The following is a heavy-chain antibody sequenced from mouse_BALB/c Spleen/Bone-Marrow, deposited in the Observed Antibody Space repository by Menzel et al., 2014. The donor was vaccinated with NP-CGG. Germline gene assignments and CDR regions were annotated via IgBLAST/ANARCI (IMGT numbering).Heavy chain of an antibody. J-gene: IGHJ2*01. D-gene: IGHD2-14*01. CDR3: ARYRLGTYFDY. CDR2: IDPANGNT. Sequence: VQLQQSGAELVKPGASVRLSCTASGFNIKDTYTDWVKQRPEQGLEWIGRIDPANGNTKYDPKFQGKATITADTSSNTAYLQLSSLTSEDTAVYYCARYRLGTYFDYWGQGTTLTVSS. CDR1: GFNIKDTY. V-gene: IGHV14-3*02.